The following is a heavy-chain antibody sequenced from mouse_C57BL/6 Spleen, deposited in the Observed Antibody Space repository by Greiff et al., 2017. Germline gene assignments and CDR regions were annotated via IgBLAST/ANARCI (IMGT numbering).Heavy chain of an antibody. CDR1: GFSFNTYA. CDR3: VRAYDGNPYAMDY. Sequence: EVKLVESGGGLVQPKGSLKLSCAASGFSFNTYAMNWVRQAPGKGLEWVARIRSKSNNYATYYADSVKDSFTISRDDSESMLYLQMNNWNTEDTAMYYCVRAYDGNPYAMDYWGQGTSVTAAS. CDR2: IRSKSNNYAT. J-gene: IGHJ4*01. V-gene: IGHV10-1*01. D-gene: IGHD2-10*01.